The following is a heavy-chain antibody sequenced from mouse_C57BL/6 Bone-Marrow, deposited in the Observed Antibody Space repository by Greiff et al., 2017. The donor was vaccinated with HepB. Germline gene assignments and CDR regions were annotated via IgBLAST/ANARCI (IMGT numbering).Heavy chain of an antibody. CDR2: ISSGGSYT. V-gene: IGHV5-6*01. J-gene: IGHJ3*01. D-gene: IGHD1-1*01. CDR1: GFTFSSYG. Sequence: EVKLVESGGDLVKPGGSLKLSCAASGFTFSSYGMSWVRQTPDKRLEWVATISSGGSYTYYPDSVKGRFTISRDNAKNTLYLQMSSLKSEDTAMYFCARLATVVAKGFAYWGQGTLVTVSA. CDR3: ARLATVVAKGFAY.